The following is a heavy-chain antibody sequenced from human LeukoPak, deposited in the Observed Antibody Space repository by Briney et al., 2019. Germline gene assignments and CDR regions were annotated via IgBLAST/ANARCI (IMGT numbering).Heavy chain of an antibody. V-gene: IGHV4-39*01. J-gene: IGHJ2*01. CDR1: GGSISSSSDY. CDR2: IYYSGST. CDR3: ARSGGYFDL. Sequence: PSETLSLTCTVSGGSISSSSDYWGWVRRPPGKVLEWIGSIYYSGSTYYNPSLRSRVTISLDTSKNQFSLKLSSVTAADTAVYYCARSGGYFDLWGRGTLVTVSS. D-gene: IGHD6-25*01.